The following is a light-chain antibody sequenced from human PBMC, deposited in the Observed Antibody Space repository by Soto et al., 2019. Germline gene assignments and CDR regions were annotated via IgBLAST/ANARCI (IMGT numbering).Light chain of an antibody. Sequence: QSALTQPASVSGSPGQSITISCTGTNTDVGAYNYVSWCQSHPGKAPELLIYEVSHRPSGVSSRFSGSKSGNVASLTISGLQTEDEADYYCSSITGSSTPVVFGGGTQLTVL. CDR3: SSITGSSTPVV. V-gene: IGLV2-14*01. CDR2: EVS. CDR1: NTDVGAYNY. J-gene: IGLJ2*01.